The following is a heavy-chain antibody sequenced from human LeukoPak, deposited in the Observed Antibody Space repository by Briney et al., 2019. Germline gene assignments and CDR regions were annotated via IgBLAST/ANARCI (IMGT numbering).Heavy chain of an antibody. Sequence: PGGSLRLSCAGSGFISSDHHMDWVRQTPGKGLEWVGRSRNKGSGYVTEYAASVTGRFSLSREDSRTSLYLQMNSLKIEDTAVYYCVLMFRGLPYWGQGTLVAVSS. J-gene: IGHJ4*02. CDR2: SRNKGSGYVT. CDR3: VLMFRGLPY. V-gene: IGHV3-72*01. D-gene: IGHD3-10*01. CDR1: GFISSDHH.